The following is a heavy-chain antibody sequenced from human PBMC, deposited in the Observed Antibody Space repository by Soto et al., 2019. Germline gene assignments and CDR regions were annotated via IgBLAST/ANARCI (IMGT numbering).Heavy chain of an antibody. J-gene: IGHJ3*01. CDR2: IQPSGQPI. CDR1: GFTFSSSE. Sequence: EVQLVESGGGLVQPGGSLRLSCAVSGFTFSSSEMYWVRQAPGKGLEWISYIQPSGQPIFYADSVKDRFTISRDNATNSLFLQMYSLRSEYTAVYYCARRASRWGQGIMVIVSS. CDR3: ARRASR. D-gene: IGHD2-15*01. V-gene: IGHV3-48*03.